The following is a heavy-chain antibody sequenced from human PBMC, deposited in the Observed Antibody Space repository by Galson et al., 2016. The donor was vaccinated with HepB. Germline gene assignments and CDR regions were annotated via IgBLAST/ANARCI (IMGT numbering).Heavy chain of an antibody. CDR1: GDSVSTYSAS. Sequence: CAISGDSVSTYSASWHWIRQSPSRGLEWLGRTYYRSKWFNDYAGSVKSRITINADTSKNRFSLQLNSVTPEDAAVYYRARLNNDVVVDGELGFDPWGQGLLVTVSS. V-gene: IGHV6-1*01. J-gene: IGHJ5*02. CDR3: ARLNNDVVVDGELGFDP. D-gene: IGHD2-15*01. CDR2: TYYRSKWFN.